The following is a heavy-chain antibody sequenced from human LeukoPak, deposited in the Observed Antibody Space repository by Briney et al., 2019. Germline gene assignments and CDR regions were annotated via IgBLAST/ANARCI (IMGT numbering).Heavy chain of an antibody. CDR3: ARITTDYDILTGYKAYYGMDV. J-gene: IGHJ6*02. Sequence: SETLSLTCAVYGGSFSGYYWSWIRQPPGKGLEWIGEINHSGSTNYNPSLKSRVTISVDTSKNQFSLKLSSVTAADTAVYYCARITTDYDILTGYKAYYGMDVWGQGTTVTVSS. CDR2: INHSGST. V-gene: IGHV4-34*01. D-gene: IGHD3-9*01. CDR1: GGSFSGYY.